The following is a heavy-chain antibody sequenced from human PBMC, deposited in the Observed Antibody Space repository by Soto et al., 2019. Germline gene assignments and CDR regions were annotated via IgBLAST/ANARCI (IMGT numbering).Heavy chain of an antibody. Sequence: EVQLLESGGGIVQPGTSPRLSCAVSGFTFNNYAMNWVRQAPGKGLEWISGISASGGSTYYADSVKGRFTISRDSSKNTLYLQMNSLRADDTAIYYCAIHFYYGSGTYHAVDYWGQGTLVTVSS. CDR1: GFTFNNYA. CDR2: ISASGGST. V-gene: IGHV3-23*01. J-gene: IGHJ4*02. D-gene: IGHD3-10*01. CDR3: AIHFYYGSGTYHAVDY.